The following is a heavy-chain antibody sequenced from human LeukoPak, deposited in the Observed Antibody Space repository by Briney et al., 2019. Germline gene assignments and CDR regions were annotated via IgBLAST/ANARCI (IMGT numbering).Heavy chain of an antibody. CDR3: ARTRYSYGYRYAFDI. CDR2: ITGHSSTI. CDR1: GFTFSSYS. V-gene: IGHV3-48*04. J-gene: IGHJ3*02. D-gene: IGHD5-18*01. Sequence: GGSLRLSCAASGFTFSSYSMNWVRQAPGKGLEWVSYITGHSSTIYYADSVKGRFTISRDNAKNSLYLQMNSLRAEDTAVYYCARTRYSYGYRYAFDIWGQGTMVTVSS.